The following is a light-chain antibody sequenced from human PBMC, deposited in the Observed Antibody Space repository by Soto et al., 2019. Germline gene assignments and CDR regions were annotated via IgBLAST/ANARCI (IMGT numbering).Light chain of an antibody. J-gene: IGKJ5*01. CDR1: QNINNY. Sequence: YPFDLSAYVRDRVTITFQASQNINNYLNWYQQKPGRAPKLLIYDASNLEAGVPSRFRGSGSGTDFTFTISRLQPEDIATYYCQQYENLPTFGQGTRLEIK. CDR2: DAS. CDR3: QQYENLPT. V-gene: IGKV1-33*01.